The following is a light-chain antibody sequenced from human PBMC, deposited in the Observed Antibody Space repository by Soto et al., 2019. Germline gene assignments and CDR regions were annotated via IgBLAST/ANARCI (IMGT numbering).Light chain of an antibody. V-gene: IGKV1-5*01. J-gene: IGKJ1*01. Sequence: DIQMTQSPSTLSASVGERVTITCRASQSISSWLAWYQQKPGKAPKLLIYDASSLESGVPSRFSGSGSGTEFTLTISSLQPDDFATYYCQQYNSYSKTFGQGTKVAIK. CDR2: DAS. CDR1: QSISSW. CDR3: QQYNSYSKT.